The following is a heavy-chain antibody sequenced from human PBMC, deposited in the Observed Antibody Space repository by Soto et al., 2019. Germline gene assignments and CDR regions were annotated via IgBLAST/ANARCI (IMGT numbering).Heavy chain of an antibody. CDR1: GYSFTGYY. D-gene: IGHD2-21*01. J-gene: IGHJ4*01. Sequence: HEHLVQSGAEVKRPGASLKVSCKASGYSFTGYYIHWVRQAPGQGLEWMGWINPDSGATNYAQNFQGRVTLTSDTSISTASMVLTSLTSDDTAVYYCARVHYRTGGYCFPYFEYWGHATLAIVSS. CDR3: ARVHYRTGGYCFPYFEY. V-gene: IGHV1-2*02. CDR2: INPDSGAT.